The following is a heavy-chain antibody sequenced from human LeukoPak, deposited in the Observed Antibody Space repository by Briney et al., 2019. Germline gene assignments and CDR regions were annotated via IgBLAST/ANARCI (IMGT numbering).Heavy chain of an antibody. CDR2: INTITGNP. CDR1: GYTFTNFA. D-gene: IGHD3-10*01. V-gene: IGHV7-4-1*02. CDR3: ARGGSGKYYYYGMDV. J-gene: IGHJ6*02. Sequence: ASVKVSCKASGYTFTNFAINWVRQAPGQGPEWMGWINTITGNPTYAQGFTGRFVFSLDTSVSTAYLQISSLKAEDTAVYYCARGGSGKYYYYGMDVWGQGTTVTVSS.